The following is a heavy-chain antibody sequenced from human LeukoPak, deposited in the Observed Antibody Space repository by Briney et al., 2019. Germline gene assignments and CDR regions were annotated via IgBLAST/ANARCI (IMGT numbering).Heavy chain of an antibody. J-gene: IGHJ6*02. Sequence: SEILSLTCAVYGGSFSGYYWSWIRQPPGKGLEWIGEINHSGSTNYNPSLKSRVTISVDTSKNQFSLKLSSVTAADTAVYYCARGRLSPLHVYYYYGMDVWGQGTTVTVSS. D-gene: IGHD2/OR15-2a*01. CDR2: INHSGST. CDR1: GGSFSGYY. CDR3: ARGRLSPLHVYYYYGMDV. V-gene: IGHV4-34*01.